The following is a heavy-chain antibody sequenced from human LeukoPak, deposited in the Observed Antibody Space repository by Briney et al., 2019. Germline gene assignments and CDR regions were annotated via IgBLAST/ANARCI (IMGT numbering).Heavy chain of an antibody. CDR3: ARTIVGAAFDY. D-gene: IGHD1-26*01. J-gene: IGHJ4*02. CDR1: GFTFSNYW. CDR2: IDGDGSST. V-gene: IGHV3-74*01. Sequence: GASLRLSWAASGFTFSNYWMHWVRQAPGKGLVLVSRIDGDGSSTSYADSVKGRFTISRDNAKNTLYLQMNSLRAEDTAVYYCARTIVGAAFDYWGQGTLVTASS.